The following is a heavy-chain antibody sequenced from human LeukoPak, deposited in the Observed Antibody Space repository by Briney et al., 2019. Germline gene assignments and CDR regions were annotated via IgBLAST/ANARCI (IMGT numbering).Heavy chain of an antibody. CDR2: IRSKANSYAT. J-gene: IGHJ3*02. Sequence: PGGSLRLSCAASGFTFSGSAMHWVRQASGKGLEWVGRIRSKANSYATAYAASVKGRFTISRDDSKNTAYLQMNSLKTEDTAVYYCTRHQYCGGDCYYGMLDIWGQGTMVTVSS. CDR3: TRHQYCGGDCYYGMLDI. V-gene: IGHV3-73*01. CDR1: GFTFSGSA. D-gene: IGHD2-21*02.